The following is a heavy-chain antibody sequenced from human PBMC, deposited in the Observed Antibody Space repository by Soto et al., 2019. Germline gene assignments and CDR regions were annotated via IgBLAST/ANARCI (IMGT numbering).Heavy chain of an antibody. CDR1: GFTFGNYA. CDR2: ISGSGATT. CDR3: ANQGYYCSGSYAWGEFEY. J-gene: IGHJ4*02. Sequence: EVQLLESGGGLVQPGGSLRLSCAASGFTFGNYAMSWVRQAPGKGLEWVSAISGSGATTHYADSVKGRFTISRDNSKKTLYLQMNSLRAEDAAVYYCANQGYYCSGSYAWGEFEYWGQGTLVTVSA. V-gene: IGHV3-23*01. D-gene: IGHD3-10*01.